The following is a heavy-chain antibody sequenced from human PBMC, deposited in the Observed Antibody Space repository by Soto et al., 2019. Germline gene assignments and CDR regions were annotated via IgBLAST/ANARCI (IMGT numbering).Heavy chain of an antibody. Sequence: GGSLRLSCAASGFTFSTYAMSWVRQAPGKGLEWVSAISGSGGSTYYADSVKGRFTISRDNSKNTLFLQMNSLRAEDTAVYYCATRRDASYYYYGMDAWGQGTTVTVS. D-gene: IGHD2-2*01. J-gene: IGHJ6*02. CDR2: ISGSGGST. CDR3: ATRRDASYYYYGMDA. V-gene: IGHV3-23*01. CDR1: GFTFSTYA.